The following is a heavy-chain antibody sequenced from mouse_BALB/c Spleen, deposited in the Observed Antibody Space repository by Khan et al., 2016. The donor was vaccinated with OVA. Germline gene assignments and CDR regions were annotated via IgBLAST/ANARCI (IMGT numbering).Heavy chain of an antibody. Sequence: VQLQESGAELMKPGASVKISCKATGFTFSNYWIEWVKQRPGHGLEWIGQILPGSGDTNYNEKFEGKATFTAATSSNTAYMQLSSLTSEDSAVYYCALYGSRGDYWGQGTTLTVSS. CDR1: GFTFSNYW. J-gene: IGHJ2*01. CDR3: ALYGSRGDY. CDR2: ILPGSGDT. V-gene: IGHV1-9*01. D-gene: IGHD1-1*01.